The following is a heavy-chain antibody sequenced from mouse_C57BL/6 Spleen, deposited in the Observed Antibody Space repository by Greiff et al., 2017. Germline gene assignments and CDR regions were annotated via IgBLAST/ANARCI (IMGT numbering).Heavy chain of an antibody. D-gene: IGHD1-2*01. J-gene: IGHJ1*03. CDR2: INPSNGGT. CDR1: GYTFTSYW. CDR3: AREGLRQLYWYFDG. V-gene: IGHV1-53*01. Sequence: QVQLQQSGTELVKPGASVKLSCKASGYTFTSYWMHWVKQRPGQGLEWIGNINPSNGGTNYNEKFKSKATLTVDKSSSTAYMQLSSLTSEDSAVYYCAREGLRQLYWYFDGWGTGTTVTVSS.